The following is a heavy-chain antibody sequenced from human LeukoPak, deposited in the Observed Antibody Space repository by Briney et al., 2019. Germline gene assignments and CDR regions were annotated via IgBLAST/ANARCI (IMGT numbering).Heavy chain of an antibody. D-gene: IGHD2/OR15-2a*01. J-gene: IGHJ3*02. CDR3: ARDKYWAFDI. Sequence: SQTLSLTCAISGDSVSSYSAAWNWIRQSPSRGLEWLGRTYYRSKWYKDYALSVKSRITLNPDTCKNHFSLQLNSVTPEDTAVYYCARDKYWAFDIWGQGTMVTVSS. CDR2: TYYRSKWYK. CDR1: GDSVSSYSAA. V-gene: IGHV6-1*01.